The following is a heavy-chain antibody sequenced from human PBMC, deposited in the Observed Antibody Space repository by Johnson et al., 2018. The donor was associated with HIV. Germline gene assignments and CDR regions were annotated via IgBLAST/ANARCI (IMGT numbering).Heavy chain of an antibody. D-gene: IGHD6-19*01. CDR2: INWSGGST. J-gene: IGHJ3*02. CDR3: GRGYSSGWSDGFDI. V-gene: IGHV3-20*04. CDR1: GITFDDYG. Sequence: VQVVESGGGLVQPGGSLRLSCAASGITFDDYGMSWVRQTPGKGLEWVSGINWSGGSTGYADSVMGRFSISRDNAKNSLYLQMNSLRAEDTALYYCGRGYSSGWSDGFDIWGQGTMVTVSS.